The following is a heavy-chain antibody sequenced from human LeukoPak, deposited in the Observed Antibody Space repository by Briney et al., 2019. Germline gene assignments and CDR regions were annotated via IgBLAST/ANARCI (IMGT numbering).Heavy chain of an antibody. CDR3: ARDGPRYGGDTAMVHFDY. J-gene: IGHJ4*02. CDR2: IKQDGSEK. Sequence: GGSLRLSCAASGFTFSSYWMSWVRQAPGKGLEWVANIKQDGSEKYYVDSVKGRFTISRENAKNSLYLQMTSLRAEDTAVYYCARDGPRYGGDTAMVHFDYWGQGTLVTVSS. CDR1: GFTFSSYW. V-gene: IGHV3-7*01. D-gene: IGHD5-18*01.